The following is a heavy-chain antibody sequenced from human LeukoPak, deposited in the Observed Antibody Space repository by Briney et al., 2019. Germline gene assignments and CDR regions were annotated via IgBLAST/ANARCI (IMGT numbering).Heavy chain of an antibody. J-gene: IGHJ4*02. D-gene: IGHD7-27*01. V-gene: IGHV4-59*02. CDR1: GGSVSDYY. Sequence: SETLSLTCTISGGSVSDYYWSWIRQSPGEGLEWIGYIYHTGSTSYSPSLKSRVTITADTSQNQFSLKLSSVTAADTAVYYCASRKLGNDYWGQGTLVTVSS. CDR2: IYHTGST. CDR3: ASRKLGNDY.